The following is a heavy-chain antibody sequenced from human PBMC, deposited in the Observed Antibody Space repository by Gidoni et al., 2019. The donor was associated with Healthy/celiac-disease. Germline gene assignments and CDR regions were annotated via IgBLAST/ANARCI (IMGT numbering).Heavy chain of an antibody. CDR2: ISSSSSYT. Sequence: QVQLVESGGGFVKPGGSLSLSCAAYGFTLSDYYMSWIRQAPGKGLEWVSYISSSSSYTNYADSVKGRFTITRDNAKNSLYLQMNSLRAEDTAVYYCAILDFRGAFDIWGQGTMVTVSS. J-gene: IGHJ3*02. CDR3: AILDFRGAFDI. CDR1: GFTLSDYY. D-gene: IGHD1-26*01. V-gene: IGHV3-11*06.